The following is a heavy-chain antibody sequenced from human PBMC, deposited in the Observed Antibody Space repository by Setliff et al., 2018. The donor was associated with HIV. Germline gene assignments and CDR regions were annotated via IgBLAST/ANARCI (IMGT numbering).Heavy chain of an antibody. CDR3: ARDRQQWLVYFDY. Sequence: ASVKVSCKVSGYTLSELSRHWVRQAPGKGLEWMGWISAYNGNTNYAQKLQGRVTMTTDTSTSTAYMELRSLRSDDTAVYYCARDRQQWLVYFDYWGQGTLVTVSS. J-gene: IGHJ4*02. D-gene: IGHD6-19*01. CDR2: ISAYNGNT. V-gene: IGHV1-18*01. CDR1: GYTLSELS.